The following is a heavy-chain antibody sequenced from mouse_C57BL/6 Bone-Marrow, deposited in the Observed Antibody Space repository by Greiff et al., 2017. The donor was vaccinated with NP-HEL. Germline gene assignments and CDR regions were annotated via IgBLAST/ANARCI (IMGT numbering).Heavy chain of an antibody. CDR2: INPSSGYT. CDR3: ANSHYYGSSYGWYFDV. V-gene: IGHV1-4*01. CDR1: GYTFTSYT. D-gene: IGHD1-1*01. J-gene: IGHJ1*03. Sequence: VQLQQSGAELARPGASVKMSCKASGYTFTSYTMHWVKQRPGQGLEWIGYINPSSGYTKYNQKFKDKATLTADKSSSTAYMKLSSLTSEDSAVYYCANSHYYGSSYGWYFDVWGTGTTVTVSS.